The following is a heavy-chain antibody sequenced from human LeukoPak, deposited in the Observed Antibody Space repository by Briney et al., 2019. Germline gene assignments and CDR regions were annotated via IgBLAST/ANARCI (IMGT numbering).Heavy chain of an antibody. CDR3: ASRFYDFWSGYYTPFDY. J-gene: IGHJ4*02. V-gene: IGHV3-23*01. Sequence: GGSLRLSCAASGFTFSSYAMSWVRQAPGKGLEWVSAISGSGGSTYYADSVKGRFTISRDNSKNTLYLQMNSLRAEDTAVYYCASRFYDFWSGYYTPFDYWGQGTLVTVSS. CDR2: ISGSGGST. CDR1: GFTFSSYA. D-gene: IGHD3-3*01.